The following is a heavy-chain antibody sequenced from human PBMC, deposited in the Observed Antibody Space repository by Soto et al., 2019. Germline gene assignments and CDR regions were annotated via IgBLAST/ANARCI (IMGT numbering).Heavy chain of an antibody. CDR3: ARVNNWNDNDY. Sequence: EVQLVESGGGLVKPGGSLRLSCAASGFTFSSYSMNWVRQAPGKGLEWVSSISSSSSYIYYADSVKGRFTISRDNTKNSLYLQMNSLRAEDTAVYYCARVNNWNDNDYWGQGTLVTVSS. D-gene: IGHD1-1*01. V-gene: IGHV3-21*01. CDR1: GFTFSSYS. CDR2: ISSSSSYI. J-gene: IGHJ4*02.